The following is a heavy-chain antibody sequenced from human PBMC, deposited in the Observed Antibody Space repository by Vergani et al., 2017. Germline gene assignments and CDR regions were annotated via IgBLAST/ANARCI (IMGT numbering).Heavy chain of an antibody. D-gene: IGHD2-2*02. J-gene: IGHJ4*02. CDR1: GVSINDSDSY. Sequence: VQLQESGPGVVKPSQTLSLTCTVSGVSINDSDSYWTWVRQPPGMGLEWIGEICHTEDTKYSPSLKSQVTVSVDESRNLFSLGLNSVTAADTAVYYRATIGYRRWGYYFDYWGQGILVTVSS. CDR3: ATIGYRRWGYYFDY. V-gene: IGHV4-4*02. CDR2: ICHTEDT.